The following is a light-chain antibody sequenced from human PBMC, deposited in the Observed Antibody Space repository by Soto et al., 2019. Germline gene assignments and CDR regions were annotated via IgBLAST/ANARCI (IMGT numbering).Light chain of an antibody. J-gene: IGLJ2*01. V-gene: IGLV2-23*01. CDR2: EAN. CDR3: SSYAGDSTSVV. Sequence: QSALTQPASVSRSPGQSITISCTGTSSDVGSYNLVSWYQQHPGKAPKLMIYEANKRPSGVSDRFSGSKSGNTASLTISGLQAEDEAQYYCSSYAGDSTSVVFGGGTKLTVL. CDR1: SSDVGSYNL.